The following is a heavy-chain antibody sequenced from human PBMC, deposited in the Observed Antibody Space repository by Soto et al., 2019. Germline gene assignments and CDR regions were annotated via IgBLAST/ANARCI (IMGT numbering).Heavy chain of an antibody. J-gene: IGHJ3*02. Sequence: QVQLVESGGGVVQPGRSLRLSCAASGFTFSSYGMHWVRQAPGKGLEWVAVIWYDGSNKYYADSVKGRFTISRDNSKNRLYLQMNILRAEDTAVYYWAREHYDAFDNWGQGTMVTVSS. CDR1: GFTFSSYG. CDR2: IWYDGSNK. CDR3: AREHYDAFDN. V-gene: IGHV3-33*01.